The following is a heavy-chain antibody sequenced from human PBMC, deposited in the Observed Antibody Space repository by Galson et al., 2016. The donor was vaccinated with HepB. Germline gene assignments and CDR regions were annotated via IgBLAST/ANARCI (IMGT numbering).Heavy chain of an antibody. Sequence: SLRLSCAASGFAFSRFGMHWVRQTPGKGLEWVAVIWYDGSEKYYADSVKGRFTISRDNSKNTLYLQMNSLRAEDTAVYYCAKNNGWYGKGYFDHWGRGILVTVSS. D-gene: IGHD6-19*01. CDR2: IWYDGSEK. CDR1: GFAFSRFG. CDR3: AKNNGWYGKGYFDH. V-gene: IGHV3-33*06. J-gene: IGHJ2*01.